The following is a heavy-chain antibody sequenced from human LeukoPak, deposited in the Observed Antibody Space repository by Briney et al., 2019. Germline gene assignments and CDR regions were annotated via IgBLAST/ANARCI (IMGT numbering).Heavy chain of an antibody. CDR1: GGTFSSYA. CDR3: ASPSAGTVTEGYYYGMDV. J-gene: IGHJ6*02. D-gene: IGHD4-11*01. CDR2: IIPILGIA. V-gene: IGHV1-69*04. Sequence: SVKVSCKASGGTFSSYAISWVRQAPGQGLEWMGRIIPILGIANYAQKFQGRVTITADKSTSTAYMELSSLRSEDTAVYYCASPSAGTVTEGYYYGMDVWGQGTTVTVSS.